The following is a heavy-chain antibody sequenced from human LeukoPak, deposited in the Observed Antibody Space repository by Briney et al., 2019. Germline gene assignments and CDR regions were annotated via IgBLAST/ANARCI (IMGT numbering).Heavy chain of an antibody. CDR1: GGSISSSSYY. V-gene: IGHV4-39*01. D-gene: IGHD5-24*01. CDR3: ARRSRGAPCFDY. CDR2: SYYSVST. J-gene: IGHJ4*02. Sequence: PSETLSLTCTVSGGSISSSSYYWGWIPRPPGKGLEWIWNSYYSVSTYYNPSLHSRVTISVDTSKNQFSLTVSSVTAADTAIYYCARRSRGAPCFDYWGQGILVTVSS.